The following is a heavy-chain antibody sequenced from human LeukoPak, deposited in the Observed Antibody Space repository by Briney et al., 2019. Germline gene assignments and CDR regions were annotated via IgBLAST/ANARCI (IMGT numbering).Heavy chain of an antibody. V-gene: IGHV3-48*02. CDR1: GFSFSSYN. Sequence: GGSLRLSCAASGFSFSSYNMNWVRQAPGKGLEWVSYISSSSNTIYYADSVKGRFTISRDNANNSLYPQMNSLRDEDTAVYYCARNRWFGEFLFDYWGQGTLVTVSS. D-gene: IGHD3-10*01. J-gene: IGHJ4*02. CDR3: ARNRWFGEFLFDY. CDR2: ISSSSNTI.